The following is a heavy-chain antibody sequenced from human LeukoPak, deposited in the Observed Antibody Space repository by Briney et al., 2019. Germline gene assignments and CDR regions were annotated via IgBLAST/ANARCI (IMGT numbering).Heavy chain of an antibody. D-gene: IGHD4-17*01. Sequence: GASVKVSCKASGYTFTSYDVNWVRQATGQGLEWMGWMNPNSGNTGYAQKFQGRVTITRNTSISTAYMQLSSLRSEDTAVYYCARRVSYGDFDYWGKGTLVTVSS. V-gene: IGHV1-8*01. J-gene: IGHJ4*02. CDR2: MNPNSGNT. CDR3: ARRVSYGDFDY. CDR1: GYTFTSYD.